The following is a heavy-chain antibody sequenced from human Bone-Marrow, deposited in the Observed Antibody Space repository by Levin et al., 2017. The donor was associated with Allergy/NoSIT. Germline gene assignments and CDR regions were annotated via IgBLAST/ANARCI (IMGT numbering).Heavy chain of an antibody. D-gene: IGHD1-7*01. CDR2: VSFDTVTK. CDR1: GFNFHAYG. Sequence: GGSLRLSCAASGFNFHAYGMHWVRQAPGKGLEWVAVVSFDTVTKYYADSVKGRFSISRDNSDNTLYLQMDSLRPEETAVYDCAKSWIIGREELGGAFDYWGQGTLVTVSS. V-gene: IGHV3-30*18. J-gene: IGHJ4*02. CDR3: AKSWIIGREELGGAFDY.